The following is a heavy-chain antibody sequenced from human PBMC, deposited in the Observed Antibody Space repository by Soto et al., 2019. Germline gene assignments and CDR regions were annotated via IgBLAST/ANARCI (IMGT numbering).Heavy chain of an antibody. Sequence: GGSLRLSCAAPGFTFSSYAMSWVRQAPGKGLEWVSAISGSGGSTYYADSVKGRFTISRDNSKNTLYLQMNSRRAEDTAVYYCAIVAAAGLSWYYFDYWGQGTLVTVSS. CDR3: AIVAAAGLSWYYFDY. D-gene: IGHD6-13*01. CDR2: ISGSGGST. J-gene: IGHJ4*02. V-gene: IGHV3-23*01. CDR1: GFTFSSYA.